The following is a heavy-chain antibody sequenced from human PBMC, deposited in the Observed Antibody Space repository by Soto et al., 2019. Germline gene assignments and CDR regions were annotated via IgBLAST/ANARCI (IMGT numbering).Heavy chain of an antibody. D-gene: IGHD2-8*01. CDR3: ARVEGTRTTNFYHYMDV. V-gene: IGHV1-69*02. CDR1: VGTFSDYN. J-gene: IGHJ6*03. CDR2: IIPKLGIT. Sequence: VQLVQSRAEVKRPVSSVKVSCKAPVGTFSDYNIAWVRQARGQGLEWMGRIIPKLGITNYAHKFQDRVRITADKATSTAYMELTSLRYEDTAVYFCARVEGTRTTNFYHYMDVWGEGTSVTVS.